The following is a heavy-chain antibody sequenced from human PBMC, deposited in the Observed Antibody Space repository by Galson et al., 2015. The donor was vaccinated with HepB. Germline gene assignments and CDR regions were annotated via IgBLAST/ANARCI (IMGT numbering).Heavy chain of an antibody. Sequence: SLRLSCAASGFTVSSNYMSWVRQAPGKGLEWVSVIYSGGITYYADSVKGRFTISRDNSKNTLYLQMNSLRAEDTAVYYCAREAAPGGYYYYYMDVWGKGTTVTVSS. D-gene: IGHD3-10*01. CDR1: GFTVSSNY. V-gene: IGHV3-53*01. CDR2: IYSGGIT. J-gene: IGHJ6*03. CDR3: AREAAPGGYYYYYMDV.